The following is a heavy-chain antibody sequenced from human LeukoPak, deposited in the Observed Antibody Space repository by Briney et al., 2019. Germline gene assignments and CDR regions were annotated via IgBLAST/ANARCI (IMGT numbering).Heavy chain of an antibody. CDR3: ARLVPERFFQLNPEGYYDY. CDR2: INRHGNT. Sequence: PSETLSLTCAVSGEPFSGYYWGWIRQPPGKGLELIGEINRHGNTDYNPSLKSRVSMSIDTSKNQFSLKLISVTAADTAVYYCARLVPERFFQLNPEGYYDYWGQGTLDTVSS. D-gene: IGHD3-3*01. J-gene: IGHJ4*02. V-gene: IGHV4-34*01. CDR1: GEPFSGYY.